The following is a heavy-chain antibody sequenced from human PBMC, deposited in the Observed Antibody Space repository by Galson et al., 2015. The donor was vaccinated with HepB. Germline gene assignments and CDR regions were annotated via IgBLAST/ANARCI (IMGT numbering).Heavy chain of an antibody. J-gene: IGHJ4*02. CDR2: IYYTGTT. CDR1: GDSISSSNYF. CDR3: ARHAEWELAHLDF. V-gene: IGHV4-39*01. Sequence: SETLSLTCSVSGDSISSSNYFWGWIRQTPGKGLEWVGTIYYTGTTYYNPSLKSRVTMSVDASKNRFSLRLTSVTAADTAVYYCARHAEWELAHLDFWGQGTLVAVSS. D-gene: IGHD1-26*01.